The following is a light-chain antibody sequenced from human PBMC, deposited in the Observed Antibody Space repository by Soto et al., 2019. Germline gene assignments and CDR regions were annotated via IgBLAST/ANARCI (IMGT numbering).Light chain of an antibody. J-gene: IGLJ1*01. CDR2: SND. CDR3: AAWDDSLNGYV. CDR1: SSNIGSNT. Sequence: QSVLTQPPSASGTPGQRVTISCSGSSSNIGSNTVNWYQQLPGTAPKLLIYSNDQRPSGVPDRFSGSKSGTSASLATSGLQSEDEAHYYCAAWDDSLNGYVFGTGTKAPS. V-gene: IGLV1-44*01.